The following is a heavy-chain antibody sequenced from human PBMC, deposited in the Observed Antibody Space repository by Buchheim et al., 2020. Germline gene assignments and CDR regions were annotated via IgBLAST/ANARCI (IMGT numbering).Heavy chain of an antibody. Sequence: EVQLVESGGGLVQPGGSLRLSCAASGFTFSSYSMYWVRQAPGKGPEWVSYISGSTNTLYYADSVKGRFTISRDNARNTLYLQMNSLRAEDTAVYYCAIEVSDGYNYWSFDYWGQGTL. CDR3: AIEVSDGYNYWSFDY. V-gene: IGHV3-48*01. J-gene: IGHJ4*02. CDR1: GFTFSSYS. D-gene: IGHD5-24*01. CDR2: ISGSTNTL.